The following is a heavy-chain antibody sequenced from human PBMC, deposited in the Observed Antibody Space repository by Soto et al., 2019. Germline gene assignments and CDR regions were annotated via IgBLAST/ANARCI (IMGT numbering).Heavy chain of an antibody. V-gene: IGHV1-69*06. CDR2: ITPIFGTA. Sequence: SVKVSCDASGYTLTDHGISSVRQAPRQGLELMGGITPIFGTANYAQKLQGRVTITADKSTSTAYMELSSLRSEDTAVYYCARVHYDILTGYYTYYFDYWGQGTLVTVSS. D-gene: IGHD3-9*01. CDR1: GYTLTDHG. J-gene: IGHJ4*02. CDR3: ARVHYDILTGYYTYYFDY.